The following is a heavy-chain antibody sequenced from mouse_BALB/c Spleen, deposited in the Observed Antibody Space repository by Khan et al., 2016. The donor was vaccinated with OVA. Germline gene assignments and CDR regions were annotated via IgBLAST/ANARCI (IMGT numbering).Heavy chain of an antibody. D-gene: IGHD1-1*02. J-gene: IGHJ2*01. Sequence: QVQLKQSGAELAKPGASVKMSCKASGYTFINYWILWIKQRPGQGLEWIGYINPSTGYTEYNQNFKDKATLTADNSSSTAYMQLSSLTFTDSTVYYCARRRLRWDFDYWGQGTTLTVSS. V-gene: IGHV1-7*01. CDR3: ARRRLRWDFDY. CDR2: INPSTGYT. CDR1: GYTFINYW.